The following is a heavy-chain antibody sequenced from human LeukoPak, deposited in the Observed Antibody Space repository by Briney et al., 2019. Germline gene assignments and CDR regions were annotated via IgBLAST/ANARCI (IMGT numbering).Heavy chain of an antibody. CDR3: ARDGVEMATYYYYAMDV. Sequence: GASVKVSCKASGLTFTSYGFSWVRQAPGQGLEWMGWISAYSGNTNFAQKLQGRVTMTTDTSTSTAYMELRSLRSDDTAVYYCARDGVEMATYYYYAMDVWGQGTTVTVSS. J-gene: IGHJ6*02. V-gene: IGHV1-18*04. CDR1: GLTFTSYG. CDR2: ISAYSGNT. D-gene: IGHD5-24*01.